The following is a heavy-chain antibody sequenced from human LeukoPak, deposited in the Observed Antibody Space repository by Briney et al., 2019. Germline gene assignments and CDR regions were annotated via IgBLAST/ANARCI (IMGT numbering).Heavy chain of an antibody. D-gene: IGHD6-13*01. CDR3: ARDLIAAAGTS. CDR1: GFTFSSYG. J-gene: IGHJ5*02. V-gene: IGHV3-33*01. Sequence: GGSLRLSCAASGFTFSSYGMHWVRQAPGKGLEWVAVIWCDGSNKYYADSVKGRFTISRDNSKNTLYLQMNSLRAEDTAVYYCARDLIAAAGTSWGQGTLVTVSS. CDR2: IWCDGSNK.